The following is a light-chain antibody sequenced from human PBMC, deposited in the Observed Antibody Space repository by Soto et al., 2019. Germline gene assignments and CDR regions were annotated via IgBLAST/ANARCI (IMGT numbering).Light chain of an antibody. V-gene: IGLV1-40*01. CDR3: QSYDSSLSGYV. J-gene: IGLJ1*01. CDR1: SSNIGAGYD. CDR2: GNS. Sequence: QSVLTQPPSVSGAPGQRVTISCTGSSSNIGAGYDVHWYQQLPGTAPKLIIFGNSNRPSGVPDRFSGSKSGTSASLAITGLQAEDEADYYCQSYDSSLSGYVFGTGTKVT.